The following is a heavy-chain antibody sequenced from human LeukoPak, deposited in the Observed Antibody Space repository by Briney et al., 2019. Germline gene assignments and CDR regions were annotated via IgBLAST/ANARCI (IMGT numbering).Heavy chain of an antibody. D-gene: IGHD3/OR15-3a*01. Sequence: ASVRVSCKASGGTFSSYAISWVRQAPGQGLEWMGRIIPILGIANYAQKFQGRVTITADKSTSTAYMELRSLRSDDTAVYYCARGMGLGKGTGYFDLWGRGTLVTVSS. V-gene: IGHV1-69*04. CDR1: GGTFSSYA. CDR2: IIPILGIA. J-gene: IGHJ2*01. CDR3: ARGMGLGKGTGYFDL.